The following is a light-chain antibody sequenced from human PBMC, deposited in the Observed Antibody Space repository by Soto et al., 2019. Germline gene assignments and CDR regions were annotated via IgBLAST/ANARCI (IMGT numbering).Light chain of an antibody. J-gene: IGKJ4*01. CDR3: QQFNSYPLT. CDR1: QGIASS. V-gene: IGKV1-9*01. Sequence: DIHLTQSPSFLSASVGDRVTITCRASQGIASSLAWYQQKAGKAPKLLIYGASTLETGVPSRFSGSGPGTEFTLTSSRLQPEDFGIYYCQQFNSYPLTFGGGTKVEIK. CDR2: GAS.